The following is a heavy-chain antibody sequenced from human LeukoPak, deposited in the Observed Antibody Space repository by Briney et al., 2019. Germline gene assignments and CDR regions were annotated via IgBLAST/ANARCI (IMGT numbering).Heavy chain of an antibody. CDR2: ISYDGSNK. CDR3: ARDGGTGWYYPDY. V-gene: IGHV3-30-3*01. CDR1: GFTFNSYA. Sequence: PGRSLRLSCAASGFTFNSYAIHWVRQAPGKGLEWVAIISYDGSNKYYADSVKGRFTISRDNSKNTLYLQMNSLRAEDMAVYYCARDGGTGWYYPDYWGQGTLVTVSS. J-gene: IGHJ4*02. D-gene: IGHD6-19*01.